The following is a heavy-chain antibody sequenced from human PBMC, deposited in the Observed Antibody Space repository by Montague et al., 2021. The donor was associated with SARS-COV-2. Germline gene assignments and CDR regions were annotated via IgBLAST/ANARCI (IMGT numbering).Heavy chain of an antibody. Sequence: SETLSLTCAVYGGSISSYYWSWIRQPPGKGLEWIGEINHSGSTNYNPSLKSRVTISMDTSKNQFSLKLSSVTAADTAVYYCARGVRQLGVRYYYYYIDVWDKGTTVTVSS. V-gene: IGHV4-34*01. CDR2: INHSGST. J-gene: IGHJ6*03. D-gene: IGHD6-6*01. CDR1: GGSISSYY. CDR3: ARGVRQLGVRYYYYYIDV.